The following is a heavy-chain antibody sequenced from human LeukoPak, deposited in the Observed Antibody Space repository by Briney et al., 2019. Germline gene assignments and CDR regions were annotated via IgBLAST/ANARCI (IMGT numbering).Heavy chain of an antibody. J-gene: IGHJ6*02. CDR2: ISSSSSYI. CDR3: ARDVAAAVGVLDV. CDR1: GFTLSSYS. Sequence: PGGSLRLSCAASGFTLSSYSMNWVRQAPGKGLEWVSSISSSSSYIYYADSVKGRFTISRDNAKNSLYLQMNSLRAEDTAVYYCARDVAAAVGVLDVWGQGTTVTVSS. D-gene: IGHD6-13*01. V-gene: IGHV3-21*01.